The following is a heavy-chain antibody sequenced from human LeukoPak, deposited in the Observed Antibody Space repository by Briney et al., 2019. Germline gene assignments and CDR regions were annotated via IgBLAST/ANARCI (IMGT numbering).Heavy chain of an antibody. V-gene: IGHV3-21*01. CDR3: ARVRRYCSGGSCDSATSGAFDV. CDR1: GFTFSSYS. Sequence: AGGSLRLSCAASGFTFSSYSMTWVRQAPGKGLEWVSSISSSSSYIYYADSVKGRFTISRDNAKNSLYLQMNSLRAEDTAVYYCARVRRYCSGGSCDSATSGAFDVWGQGTMVTVSS. J-gene: IGHJ3*01. D-gene: IGHD2-15*01. CDR2: ISSSSSYI.